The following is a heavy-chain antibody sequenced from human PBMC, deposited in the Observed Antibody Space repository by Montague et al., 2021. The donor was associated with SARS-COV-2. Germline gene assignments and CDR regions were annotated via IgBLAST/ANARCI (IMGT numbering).Heavy chain of an antibody. CDR2: ISSDGSNK. V-gene: IGHV3-30-3*01. Sequence: SLRLSCAASGFTFSSYAMHWVRQAPGKGLEWVADISSDGSNKYYADSVKGRFTISRDNSKNTLYLQMNSLRAEDTAVYYCARPSSGSYYHAFDIWGQGTMVTVSS. J-gene: IGHJ3*02. CDR3: ARPSSGSYYHAFDI. CDR1: GFTFSSYA. D-gene: IGHD1-26*01.